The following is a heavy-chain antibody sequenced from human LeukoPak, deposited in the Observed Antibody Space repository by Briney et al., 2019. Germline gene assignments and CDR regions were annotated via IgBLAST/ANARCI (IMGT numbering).Heavy chain of an antibody. D-gene: IGHD3-16*01. Sequence: GGSLRLSCAASGFTFSTYGVYWVRQAPGKGLEWVSAISGSGGSTYYADSVKGRFTISRDNSKNTLYLQMNSLRAEDTAVYYCAKGQRGGEFDPWGQGTLVTVSS. V-gene: IGHV3-23*01. CDR1: GFTFSTYG. CDR2: ISGSGGST. CDR3: AKGQRGGEFDP. J-gene: IGHJ5*02.